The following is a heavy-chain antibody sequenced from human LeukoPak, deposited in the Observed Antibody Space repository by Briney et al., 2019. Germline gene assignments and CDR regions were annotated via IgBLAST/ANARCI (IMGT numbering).Heavy chain of an antibody. CDR1: GFTVSSNY. J-gene: IGHJ4*02. D-gene: IGHD3-3*01. CDR3: ARDSGDYDFWSGYFDY. Sequence: GGSLRLSCAASGFTVSSNYVSWVRQAPGKGLEWVSVIYSGGSTYYADSVKGRFTISRDNSKNTLYLQMNSLRAEDTAVYYCARDSGDYDFWSGYFDYWGQGTLVTVSS. CDR2: IYSGGST. V-gene: IGHV3-66*02.